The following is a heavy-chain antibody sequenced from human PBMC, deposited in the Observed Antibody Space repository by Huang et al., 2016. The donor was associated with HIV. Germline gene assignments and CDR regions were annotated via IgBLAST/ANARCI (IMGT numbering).Heavy chain of an antibody. CDR1: GYSFISHD. Sequence: QAQLVQSGAEVKKPGGSVKVSCKASGYSFISHDISWGRQAPGQGLEWMGWINPNSGSTGYAQKFRGRVTIDTKTSITTAYMELRSLRPEDTAVYYCARGRFGETYDYYMDVWGKGTPVTVSS. D-gene: IGHD3-10*01. CDR3: ARGRFGETYDYYMDV. J-gene: IGHJ6*03. V-gene: IGHV1-8*03. CDR2: INPNSGST.